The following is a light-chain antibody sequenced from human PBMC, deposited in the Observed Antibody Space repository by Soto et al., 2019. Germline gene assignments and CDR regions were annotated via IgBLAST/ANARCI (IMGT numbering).Light chain of an antibody. CDR3: QQHGSSPWT. J-gene: IGKJ1*01. Sequence: EIVMTQSPGTLSLSPGASATLSCRASQSVNNNFLAWYQQKPGQVPRLLIFGASNRATGIPDRFSGSGSGTDFTLTVSRLEPEDFAVYYCQQHGSSPWTLGPGTKVDIK. CDR1: QSVNNNF. CDR2: GAS. V-gene: IGKV3-20*01.